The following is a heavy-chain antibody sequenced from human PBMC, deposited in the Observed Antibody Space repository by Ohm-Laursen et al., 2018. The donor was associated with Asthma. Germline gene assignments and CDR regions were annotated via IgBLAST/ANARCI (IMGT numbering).Heavy chain of an antibody. J-gene: IGHJ4*02. Sequence: SLRLSCAASGFTFSNAWMSWVRQAPGKGLEWVGRIKSKTDGGATDYAAPVKGRFTISRDDSKNTLYLQMNSLKTEDTAVYYCTTVFGMWTKGSHWGQGTLVTVSS. CDR3: TTVFGMWTKGSH. V-gene: IGHV3-15*01. CDR2: IKSKTDGGAT. D-gene: IGHD3-16*01. CDR1: GFTFSNAW.